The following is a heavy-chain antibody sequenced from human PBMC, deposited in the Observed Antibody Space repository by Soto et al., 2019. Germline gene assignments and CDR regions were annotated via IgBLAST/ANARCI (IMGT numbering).Heavy chain of an antibody. CDR3: ARAFFMTTVTSGMDV. CDR1: GFTFSSYA. D-gene: IGHD4-4*01. CDR2: ISGSGGST. Sequence: PGGSLRLSCAASGFTFSSYAMSWVRQAPGKGPEWVSAISGSGGSTYYADSVKGRFTISRDNSKSTLYLQMNSLRAEDTAVYYCARAFFMTTVTSGMDVWGQGTTVTVSS. V-gene: IGHV3-23*01. J-gene: IGHJ6*02.